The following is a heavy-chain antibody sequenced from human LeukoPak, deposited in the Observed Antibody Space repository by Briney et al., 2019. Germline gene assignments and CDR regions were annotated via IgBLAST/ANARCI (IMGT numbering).Heavy chain of an antibody. Sequence: HPGGSLRLSCAASGFTVSSNYMSWVRQAPGKGLEWVSVIYSDGRTYYADSVKGRFTISRDNSKNTLYLETNSLRAEDTAVYYCAKANGWYGREYFDLWGRGTLVSVSS. CDR3: AKANGWYGREYFDL. J-gene: IGHJ2*01. V-gene: IGHV3-53*01. CDR2: IYSDGRT. CDR1: GFTVSSNY. D-gene: IGHD6-19*01.